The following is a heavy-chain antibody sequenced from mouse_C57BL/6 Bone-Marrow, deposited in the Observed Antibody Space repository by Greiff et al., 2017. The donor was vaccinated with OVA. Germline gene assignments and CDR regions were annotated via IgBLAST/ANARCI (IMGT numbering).Heavy chain of an antibody. J-gene: IGHJ2*01. CDR2: IDPNSGGT. D-gene: IGHD1-1*01. CDR1: GYTFTSYW. CDR3: ARSQITTVVAPFDY. Sequence: QVQLQQSGAELVKPGASVKLSCKASGYTFTSYWMHWVKQRPGRGLEWIGRIDPNSGGTKYNEKFKSKATLTVDKPSSTAYMQLSSLTSEDSAVYYCARSQITTVVAPFDYWGQGTTLTVSS. V-gene: IGHV1-72*01.